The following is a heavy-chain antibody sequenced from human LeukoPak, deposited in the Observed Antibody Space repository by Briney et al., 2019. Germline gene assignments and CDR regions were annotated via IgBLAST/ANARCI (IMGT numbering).Heavy chain of an antibody. CDR1: GGSISSYY. CDR2: TYYSGST. J-gene: IGHJ4*02. D-gene: IGHD4-17*01. CDR3: ARGEGYGDFPFDY. V-gene: IGHV4-59*01. Sequence: SETLSLTCTVSGGSISSYYWSWIRQPPGKGLEWIGYTYYSGSTDYNPSLKSRVTISVDTSKNQFSLKLSSVTAADTAVYYCARGEGYGDFPFDYWGQGTLVTVSS.